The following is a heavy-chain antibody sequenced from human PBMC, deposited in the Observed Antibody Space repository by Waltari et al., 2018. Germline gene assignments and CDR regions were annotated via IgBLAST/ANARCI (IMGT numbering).Heavy chain of an antibody. CDR2: IYYSGST. CDR1: GGSISSYY. CDR3: ASSIAAAGTSEYFQH. Sequence: QVQLQESGPGLVKPSETLSLPCTVSGGSISSYYWSWIRQPPGKGLEWIGYIYYSGSTNYNPSLKSRVTISVDTSKNQFSLKLSSVTAADTAVYYCASSIAAAGTSEYFQHWGQGTLVTVSS. V-gene: IGHV4-59*01. J-gene: IGHJ1*01. D-gene: IGHD6-13*01.